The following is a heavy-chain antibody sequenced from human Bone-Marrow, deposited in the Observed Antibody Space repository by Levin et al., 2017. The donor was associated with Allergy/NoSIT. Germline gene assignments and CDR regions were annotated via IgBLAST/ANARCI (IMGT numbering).Heavy chain of an antibody. CDR1: GASIIGSKW. D-gene: IGHD5-24*01. CDR2: IYHLGST. V-gene: IGHV4-4*02. CDR3: TRGDGSVLDS. Sequence: SETLSLTCDVSGASIIGSKWWSWVRQSPGKGLEWIGEIYHLGSTNYNPSFKSRVTISVDNSKNQFSLKLTSMTAADTAVYYCTRGDGSVLDSWGQGALVTVSS. J-gene: IGHJ4*02.